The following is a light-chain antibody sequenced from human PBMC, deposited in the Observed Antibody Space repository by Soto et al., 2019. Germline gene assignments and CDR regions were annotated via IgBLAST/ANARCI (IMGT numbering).Light chain of an antibody. V-gene: IGLV2-23*01. CDR2: EAS. Sequence: QSALTQPASVSGSPGQSITISCTGTSSDIGSYKLVSWYQQHPGKAPQLMIYEASKRPSGVSSRFSGSKSGDTASLTISGLQPEDEADYYCCSYAGSDTWVFGGGTTLTVL. J-gene: IGLJ3*02. CDR3: CSYAGSDTWV. CDR1: SSDIGSYKL.